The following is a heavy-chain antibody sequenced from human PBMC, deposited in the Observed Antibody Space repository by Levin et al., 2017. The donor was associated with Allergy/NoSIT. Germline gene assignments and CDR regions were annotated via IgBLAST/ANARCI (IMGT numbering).Heavy chain of an antibody. D-gene: IGHD6-13*01. CDR1: GFTVSSNY. CDR3: ARGSSWSDAFDI. V-gene: IGHV3-66*01. Sequence: ETLSLTCAASGFTVSSNYMSWVRQAPGKGLEWVSVIYSGGSTYYADSVKGRFTISRDNSKNTLYLQMNSLRAEDTAVYYCARGSSWSDAFDIWGQGTMVTVSS. CDR2: IYSGGST. J-gene: IGHJ3*02.